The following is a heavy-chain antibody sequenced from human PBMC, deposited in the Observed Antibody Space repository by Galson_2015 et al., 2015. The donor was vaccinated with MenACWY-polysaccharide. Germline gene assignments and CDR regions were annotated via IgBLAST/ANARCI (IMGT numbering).Heavy chain of an antibody. CDR3: AKTGGGYVGGSDRYTIDD. D-gene: IGHD3-16*02. CDR1: GFTFSSYA. V-gene: IGHV3-23*01. Sequence: SLRLSCAASGFTFSSYAMSWVRQAPGRGLEWVSAISGSGGSTYYADSVKGRFTISRDNSKNTLYLQMNSLRAEDTAVYYCAKTGGGYVGGSDRYTIDDWGQGALVTVSS. CDR2: ISGSGGST. J-gene: IGHJ4*02.